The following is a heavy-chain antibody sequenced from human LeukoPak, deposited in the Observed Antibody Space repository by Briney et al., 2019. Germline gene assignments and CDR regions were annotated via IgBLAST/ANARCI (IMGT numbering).Heavy chain of an antibody. CDR3: AKDQKVAAADYYFDY. Sequence: GGSLRLSCAASGFTFSSYAMSWVRQAPGKGLEWVSAISGSGGSTYYADSVKGRFTISRDNSKNTLYLEMNSLRAEDTAVYNCAKDQKVAAADYYFDYWGQGTLVTVSS. J-gene: IGHJ4*02. CDR2: ISGSGGST. V-gene: IGHV3-23*01. D-gene: IGHD6-13*01. CDR1: GFTFSSYA.